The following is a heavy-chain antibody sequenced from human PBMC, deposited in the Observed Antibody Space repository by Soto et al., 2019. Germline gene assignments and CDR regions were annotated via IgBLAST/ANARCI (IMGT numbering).Heavy chain of an antibody. D-gene: IGHD3-3*01. J-gene: IGHJ6*02. Sequence: PGGPLRLSCAAAGVTFRNHGMHRVRQAPGKGLEWVAVIWYDGSNKYYADSVKGRFTISRDNSKNTLYLQMNSLRAEDTAVYYCARDEIDYDFWRGYVCGMAVWGQGTTVTVSS. CDR2: IWYDGSNK. CDR3: ARDEIDYDFWRGYVCGMAV. V-gene: IGHV3-33*01. CDR1: GVTFRNHG.